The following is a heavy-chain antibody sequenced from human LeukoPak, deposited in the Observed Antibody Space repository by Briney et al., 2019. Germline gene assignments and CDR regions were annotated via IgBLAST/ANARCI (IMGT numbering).Heavy chain of an antibody. V-gene: IGHV4-59*08. Sequence: SETLSLTCTVSGGSISGYYWNWIRQPPGKGLEWIGSIYYSGSSNYNPSLESRVTISVDTSKNQFFLQLNSVTAADTAVYYCARDISGGSHVLDIWGQGTMVTVSS. CDR3: ARDISGGSHVLDI. D-gene: IGHD3-3*02. J-gene: IGHJ3*02. CDR2: IYYSGSS. CDR1: GGSISGYY.